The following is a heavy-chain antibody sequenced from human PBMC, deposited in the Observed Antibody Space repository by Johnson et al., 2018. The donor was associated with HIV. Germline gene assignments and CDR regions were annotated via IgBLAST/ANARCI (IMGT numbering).Heavy chain of an antibody. CDR2: ISYDGSNK. V-gene: IGHV3-30*03. D-gene: IGHD3-22*01. CDR1: GFTFSSYG. J-gene: IGHJ3*02. CDR3: ARDRYYDSSGSHAFDI. Sequence: QMLLVESGGGVVQPGRSLRLSCAASGFTFSSYGMHWVRQAPGKGLEWLAVISYDGSNKYYGDSVKGRFTISRENSKNTLYLQMNSLRAEDTAVYYCARDRYYDSSGSHAFDIWGQGTMVTVSS.